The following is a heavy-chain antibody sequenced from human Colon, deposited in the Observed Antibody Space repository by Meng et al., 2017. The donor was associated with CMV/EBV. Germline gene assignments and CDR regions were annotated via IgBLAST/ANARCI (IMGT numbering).Heavy chain of an antibody. CDR2: INPNSGGT. V-gene: IGHV1-2*02. Sequence: ASVKVSCKASGYTFTGYYMHWVRQAPGQGLEWMGWINPNSGGTNYAQKFQGRVTMTRDTSISTAYMELRRLRSDDTAVYYCARDLVNCSSTSCFTYGMDVWGQGTTVTVSS. J-gene: IGHJ6*02. D-gene: IGHD2-2*01. CDR1: GYTFTGYY. CDR3: ARDLVNCSSTSCFTYGMDV.